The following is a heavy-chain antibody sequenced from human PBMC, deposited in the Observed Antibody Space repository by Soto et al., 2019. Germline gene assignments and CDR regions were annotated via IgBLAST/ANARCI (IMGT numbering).Heavy chain of an antibody. Sequence: EVQLVESGGGLIQPGGSLKLSCAASGFTVGNNYMSWVRQARGKGLEWVSLIYSAGTTKYADSVKGRFTASRDNAKNTLYLQMNSLRAEDTAVYYCAKDGRGSGSHYNSFGYWGQGTLVTVSS. CDR3: AKDGRGSGSHYNSFGY. J-gene: IGHJ4*02. V-gene: IGHV3-53*01. D-gene: IGHD3-10*01. CDR2: IYSAGTT. CDR1: GFTVGNNY.